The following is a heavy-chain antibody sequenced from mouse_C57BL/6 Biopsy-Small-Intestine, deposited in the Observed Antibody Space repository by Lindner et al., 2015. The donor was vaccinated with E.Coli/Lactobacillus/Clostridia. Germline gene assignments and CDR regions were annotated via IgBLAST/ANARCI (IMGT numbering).Heavy chain of an antibody. V-gene: IGHV5-4*01. CDR3: ARVSPYDANAMDY. D-gene: IGHD2-12*01. CDR2: ISDGGGII. Sequence: EVQLQESGGGLVKPGGSLKLSCAGSGFTFSSYAMSWVRQTPEKRLEWVATISDGGGIIYYPDNVKGRFTISRDNAKNNLYLQMSHLKSEDTAMYHCARVSPYDANAMDYWGQGTPVTVSS. CDR1: GFTFSSYA. J-gene: IGHJ4*01.